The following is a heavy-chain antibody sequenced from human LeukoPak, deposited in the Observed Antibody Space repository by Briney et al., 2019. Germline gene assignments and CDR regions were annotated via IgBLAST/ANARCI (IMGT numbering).Heavy chain of an antibody. D-gene: IGHD2-21*02. CDR1: GYTFTSYG. V-gene: IGHV1-18*01. CDR3: AACGGDCYQDWFDP. J-gene: IGHJ5*02. Sequence: ASVKVSCKAPGYTFTSYGISWVRQAPGQGIEWMGWISAYNGNTNYAQKLQGRVTMTTDTSTSTAYMELRSLRSDDTAVYYCAACGGDCYQDWFDPWGQGTLVTVSS. CDR2: ISAYNGNT.